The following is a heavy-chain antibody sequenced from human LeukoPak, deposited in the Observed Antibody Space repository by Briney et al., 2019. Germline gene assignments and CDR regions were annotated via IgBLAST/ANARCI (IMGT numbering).Heavy chain of an antibody. CDR1: GFTFSSNW. D-gene: IGHD6-13*01. V-gene: IGHV3-7*01. CDR3: ARANNSSWHN. CDR2: IKPDGSAE. Sequence: GGSLRLSCATSGFTFSSNWMSWVRHAPGRGLEWVANIKPDGSAEYYAASVKGRFTLSRDNAKNSLYLQMNSLRVEDTAVYYCARANNSSWHNWGQETLVTVSS. J-gene: IGHJ4*02.